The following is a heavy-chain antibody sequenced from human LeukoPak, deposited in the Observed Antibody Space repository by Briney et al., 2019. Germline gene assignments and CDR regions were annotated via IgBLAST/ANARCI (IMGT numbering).Heavy chain of an antibody. V-gene: IGHV3-48*03. J-gene: IGHJ3*02. Sequence: GGSLRLSCAASGFTFSSYEMNWVRQAPGKGLEWVSYISSSGSTIYYADSVKGRFTISRDNAKNSLYLQMNSLRSEDTAVYYCARVLRGDFNYYDSSRAPDAFDIWGQGTMVTVSS. CDR2: ISSSGSTI. CDR1: GFTFSSYE. CDR3: ARVLRGDFNYYDSSRAPDAFDI. D-gene: IGHD3-22*01.